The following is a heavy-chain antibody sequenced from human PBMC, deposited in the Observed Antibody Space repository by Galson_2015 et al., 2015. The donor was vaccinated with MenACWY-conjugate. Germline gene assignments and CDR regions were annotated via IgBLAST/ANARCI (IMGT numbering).Heavy chain of an antibody. J-gene: IGHJ4*02. V-gene: IGHV4-34*01. CDR3: ATPGPYSSRPLFDY. D-gene: IGHD6-13*01. CDR1: GGSFSGYY. Sequence: ETLSLTCAVYGGSFSGYYWSWIRQPPGKGLEWIGEINHSGSTNYNPSLKSRVTISVDTSKNQFSLKLSSVTAADTAVYYCATPGPYSSRPLFDYWGQGTLVTVSS. CDR2: INHSGST.